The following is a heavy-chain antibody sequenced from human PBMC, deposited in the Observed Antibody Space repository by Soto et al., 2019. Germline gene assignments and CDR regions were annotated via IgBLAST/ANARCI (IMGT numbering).Heavy chain of an antibody. V-gene: IGHV3-30*18. CDR3: AKGGLEVVLPAAMDY. CDR1: GFTFSSYG. CDR2: ISYDGSNK. D-gene: IGHD2-2*01. J-gene: IGHJ4*02. Sequence: QVQLVESGGGVVQPGRSLRLSCAASGFTFSSYGMHWVRQAPGKGLEWVAVISYDGSNKYYADSVKGRFTISRDNSKNTLDLQMNSLRAEDTAVYYCAKGGLEVVLPAAMDYWGQGTLVTVSS.